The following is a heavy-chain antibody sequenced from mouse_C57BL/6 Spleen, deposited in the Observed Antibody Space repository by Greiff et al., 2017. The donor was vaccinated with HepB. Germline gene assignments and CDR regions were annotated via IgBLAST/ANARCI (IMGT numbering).Heavy chain of an antibody. D-gene: IGHD1-1*01. J-gene: IGHJ2*01. V-gene: IGHV1-18*01. CDR1: GYTFTDYN. CDR3: ARLYYYGSSFYFDY. Sequence: EVQLQQSGPELVKPGASVKIPCKASGYTFTDYNMDWVKQSHGKSLEWIGDINPNNGGTIYNQKFKGKATLTVDKSSSTAYMELRSLTSEDTAVYDCARLYYYGSSFYFDYWGQGTTLTVSS. CDR2: INPNNGGT.